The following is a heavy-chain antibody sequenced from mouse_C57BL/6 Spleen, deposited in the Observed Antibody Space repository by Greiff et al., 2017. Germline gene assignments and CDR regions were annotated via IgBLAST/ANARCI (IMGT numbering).Heavy chain of an antibody. J-gene: IGHJ3*01. CDR2: IYPGSGST. D-gene: IGHD1-1*01. CDR3: AYYCWRNSLWFAY. V-gene: IGHV1-55*01. CDR1: GYTFTSSW. Sequence: QVQLQQPGAELVKPGASVKMSCKASGYTFTSSWITWVKQRPGQGLEWIGGIYPGSGSTNYNEKFKSKATLTVDTSSSTAYMQLSSLTSEDSAVYYCAYYCWRNSLWFAYWGQGTLVTVSA.